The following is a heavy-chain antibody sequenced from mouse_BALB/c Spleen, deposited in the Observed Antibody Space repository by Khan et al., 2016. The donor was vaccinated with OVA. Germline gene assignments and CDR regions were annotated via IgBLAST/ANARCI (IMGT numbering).Heavy chain of an antibody. V-gene: IGHV1-9*01. CDR3: ARGNYYGSSSWFGY. CDR2: ILPGSGSN. Sequence: VQLQQSGAELMKPGASVKISCKATGYTFSSYWIEWVKQRPGHGLEWIGEILPGSGSNNYNEKFKGKATFTADTSSNTAYMQLSSLTSEDYAVYYGARGNYYGSSSWFGYWGQGTLVTVS. J-gene: IGHJ3*01. D-gene: IGHD1-1*01. CDR1: GYTFSSYW.